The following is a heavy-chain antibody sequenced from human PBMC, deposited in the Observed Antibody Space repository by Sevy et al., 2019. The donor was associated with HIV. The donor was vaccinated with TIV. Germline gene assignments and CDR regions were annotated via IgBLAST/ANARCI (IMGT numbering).Heavy chain of an antibody. CDR1: GYTFTSYG. V-gene: IGHV1-18*01. D-gene: IGHD1-20*01. CDR2: ISDYNGNT. J-gene: IGHJ6*02. CDR3: ARDRITGTTRNYYYYGMDV. Sequence: ASVKVSCKASGYTFTSYGISWVRQAPGQGLEWMGWISDYNGNTNYAQKLQGRVTMTTDTSTSTAYMELRSLRSDDTAVYYCARDRITGTTRNYYYYGMDVWGQGTTVTVSS.